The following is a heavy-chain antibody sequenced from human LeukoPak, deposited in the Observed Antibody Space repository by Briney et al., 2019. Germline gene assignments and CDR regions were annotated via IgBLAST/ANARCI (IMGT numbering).Heavy chain of an antibody. D-gene: IGHD5-18*01. J-gene: IGHJ1*01. CDR2: INPNSGGT. V-gene: IGHV1-2*02. CDR1: GYTFTGYY. Sequence: ASVKVSCKASGYTFTGYYMHWARQAPGQGLEWMGWINPNSGGTNYAQKFQGRVTMTRDTSISTAYMELGRLRSDDTAVYYCARSPTSSYGLFQHWGQGTLVTVSS. CDR3: ARSPTSSYGLFQH.